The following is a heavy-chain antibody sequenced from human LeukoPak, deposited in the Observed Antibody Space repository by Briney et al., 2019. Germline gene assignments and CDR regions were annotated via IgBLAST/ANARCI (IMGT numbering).Heavy chain of an antibody. V-gene: IGHV3-23*01. CDR1: GFTFSSYA. CDR3: AKDRAQQLVLDF. D-gene: IGHD6-13*01. Sequence: PGGSLRLSCAASGFTFSSYAMSWVRQAPGKGLEWVSAIIGSGSSTYYADSVKGRFTISRDNSKNTLFLQMNSLRAEDTAVYYCAKDRAQQLVLDFWGQGTLVTVSS. J-gene: IGHJ4*02. CDR2: IIGSGSST.